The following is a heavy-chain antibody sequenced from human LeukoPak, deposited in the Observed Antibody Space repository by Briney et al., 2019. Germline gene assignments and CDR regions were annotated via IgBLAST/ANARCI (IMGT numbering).Heavy chain of an antibody. CDR3: ASELLRGYYFDY. Sequence: ASVKVSCKASGYTFTGYYMHWVRQAPGQGLEWMGWINPNSGGTNYAQKFQGRVTMTRDTSICTAYMELSRLRSDDTAVYYCASELLRGYYFDYWGQGTLVTVSS. CDR2: INPNSGGT. V-gene: IGHV1-2*02. J-gene: IGHJ4*02. CDR1: GYTFTGYY. D-gene: IGHD1-26*01.